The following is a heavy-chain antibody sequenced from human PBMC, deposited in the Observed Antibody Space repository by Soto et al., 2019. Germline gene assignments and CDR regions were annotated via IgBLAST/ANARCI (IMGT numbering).Heavy chain of an antibody. CDR2: INHRGST. V-gene: IGHV4-34*01. J-gene: IGHJ6*02. CDR3: AKGGVGAWGYSYYYGRDV. CDR1: GGSLSGYY. D-gene: IGHD1-26*01. Sequence: PSETLSLTCAVYGGSLSGYYWSWIRQPPGKGLEWIGEINHRGSTNYNPSLKSRVTISVDTSKNQFSLKLSSVSAPDSAVYYCAKGGVGAWGYSYYYGRDVWGQGTTVTVSS.